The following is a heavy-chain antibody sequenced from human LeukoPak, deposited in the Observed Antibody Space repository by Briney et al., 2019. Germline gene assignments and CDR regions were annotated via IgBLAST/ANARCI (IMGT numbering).Heavy chain of an antibody. CDR2: IKSKTDGGTT. V-gene: IGHV3-15*01. J-gene: IGHJ3*02. Sequence: GGSLRLSCAASGFTFSTYAMSWVRQAPGKGLEWVGRIKSKTDGGTTDYAAPVKGRFTISRDDSKNTLYLQMNSLKTEDTAVYYCTTDPGCTSCHKAFDIWGQGTMVTVSS. D-gene: IGHD2-2*02. CDR1: GFTFSTYA. CDR3: TTDPGCTSCHKAFDI.